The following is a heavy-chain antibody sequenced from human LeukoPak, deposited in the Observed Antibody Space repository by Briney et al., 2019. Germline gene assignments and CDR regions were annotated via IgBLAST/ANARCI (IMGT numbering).Heavy chain of an antibody. CDR2: IYYSGST. Sequence: SETLSLTCTVSGGSISSYYWSWIRQPPGKGLEWIGYIYYSGSTNYNPSLKSRVTISVDTSKNQFSLKQTSETAADTAVYYCARVNDYGDSKIDYWGQGTLVTVSS. CDR3: ARVNDYGDSKIDY. D-gene: IGHD4-17*01. CDR1: GGSISSYY. V-gene: IGHV4-59*01. J-gene: IGHJ4*02.